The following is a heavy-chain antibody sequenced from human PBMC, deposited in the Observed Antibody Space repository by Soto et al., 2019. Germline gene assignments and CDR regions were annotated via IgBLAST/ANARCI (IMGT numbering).Heavy chain of an antibody. V-gene: IGHV3-30*18. D-gene: IGHD5-12*01. J-gene: IGHJ4*02. CDR3: AKAPRLDGYGPFDY. Sequence: QVQLVESGGGVVQPGRSLRLSCAASGFTFSSYGMHWVRQAPGKGLEWVAVISYDGSNKYYADSVKGRFTISRDNSKTTLYLQMNSLRAEDTAVYYCAKAPRLDGYGPFDYWGQGTLVTVSS. CDR1: GFTFSSYG. CDR2: ISYDGSNK.